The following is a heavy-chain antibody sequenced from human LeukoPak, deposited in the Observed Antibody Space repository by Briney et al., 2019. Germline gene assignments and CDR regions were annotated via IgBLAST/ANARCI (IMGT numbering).Heavy chain of an antibody. V-gene: IGHV3-23*01. D-gene: IGHD3-3*01. J-gene: IGHJ6*03. Sequence: TGGSLRLSCAASGFAFSNFAMSWVRQAPGKGLEWVSAMSGSGYYTYYVDSVKGRFTISRDNSKNTLYLHMNSLRADDTAVYYCAKMEGQRLYDYCMDVWSRGTTVTVSS. CDR2: MSGSGYYT. CDR3: AKMEGQRLYDYCMDV. CDR1: GFAFSNFA.